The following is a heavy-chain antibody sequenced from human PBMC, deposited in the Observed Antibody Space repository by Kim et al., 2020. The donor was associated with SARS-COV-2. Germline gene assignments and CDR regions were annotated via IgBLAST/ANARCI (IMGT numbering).Heavy chain of an antibody. J-gene: IGHJ4*02. V-gene: IGHV3-74*01. CDR3: ARAKSLVGASFDS. Sequence: SDADSVKGRCTTSRDNAKSTLYLQMNRLRVEDTAVYYCARAKSLVGASFDSWGQGILVTVSS. D-gene: IGHD1-26*01.